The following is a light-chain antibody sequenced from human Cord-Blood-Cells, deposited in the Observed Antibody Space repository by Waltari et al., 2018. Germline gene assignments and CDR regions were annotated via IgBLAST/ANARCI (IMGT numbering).Light chain of an antibody. Sequence: QSALPQPASVSGSPGQSITISCTGTSSDVGGYNYVSWYQQHPGKATKLMIYDVSNRPSGVSNRFSGSKSGNTASLTISGLQAEDEADYYCSSYTSSSTNYVFGTGTKVTVL. V-gene: IGLV2-14*01. CDR2: DVS. J-gene: IGLJ1*01. CDR3: SSYTSSSTNYV. CDR1: SSDVGGYNY.